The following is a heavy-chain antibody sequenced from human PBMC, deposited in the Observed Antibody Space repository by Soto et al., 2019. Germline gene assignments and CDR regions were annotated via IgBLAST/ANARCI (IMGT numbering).Heavy chain of an antibody. CDR1: GASLNDFS. CDR2: VSYSGRT. CDR3: ARHFLGQARQRLLVDY. V-gene: IGHV4-59*08. J-gene: IGHJ4*02. D-gene: IGHD3-3*01. Sequence: QLQLRESGPGLVRPSETLSLSCSVSGASLNDFSWSWVRQPPGRGLEWIGYVSYSGRTTYSPSLKSRVTISLDTSKNAFSLNLTSMTAADTAIYYCARHFLGQARQRLLVDYWGQGTLATVSS.